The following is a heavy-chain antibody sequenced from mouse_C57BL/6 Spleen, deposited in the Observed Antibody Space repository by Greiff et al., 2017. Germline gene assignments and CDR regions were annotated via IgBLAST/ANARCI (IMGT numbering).Heavy chain of an antibody. J-gene: IGHJ2*01. Sequence: EVMLVESGGGLVKPGGSLKLSCAASGFTFSDYGMHWVRQAPEKGLEWVAYISSGSSTIYYADTVKGRFTISRDNAKNTLFLQMTSLRSEDTAMYYCARELGRREGYFDYWGQGTTLTVSS. V-gene: IGHV5-17*01. CDR3: ARELGRREGYFDY. CDR1: GFTFSDYG. CDR2: ISSGSSTI. D-gene: IGHD4-1*01.